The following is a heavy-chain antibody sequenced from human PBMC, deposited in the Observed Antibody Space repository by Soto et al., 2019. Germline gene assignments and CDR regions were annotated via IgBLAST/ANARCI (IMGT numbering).Heavy chain of an antibody. J-gene: IGHJ6*02. CDR1: EFDFGDVW. D-gene: IGHD5-12*01. Sequence: GGSLRLPCAASEFDFGDVWMNWVRQAQGKGLEWVGRIKSKDYGETTRYAVPVKGRFTISRDDSKSTLYLQMNGLKSEDTAVYYCAAGHAGYNTAGIDVWGQGTTVTVSS. CDR3: AAGHAGYNTAGIDV. V-gene: IGHV3-15*07. CDR2: IKSKDYGETT.